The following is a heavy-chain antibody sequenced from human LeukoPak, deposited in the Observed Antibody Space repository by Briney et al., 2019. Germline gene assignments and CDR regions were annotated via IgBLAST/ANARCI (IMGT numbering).Heavy chain of an antibody. CDR1: GYSISSGYY. D-gene: IGHD1-26*01. CDR3: ARESSIVGGT. CDR2: IYHSGST. V-gene: IGHV4-38-2*02. J-gene: IGHJ5*02. Sequence: PSETLSLTCAVSGYSISSGYYWGWIRQPPGKGLEWIGSIYHSGSTYYNPSLKSRVTISVDTSKNQFSLKLSSVTAADTAVYYCARESSIVGGTWGQGTLVTVSS.